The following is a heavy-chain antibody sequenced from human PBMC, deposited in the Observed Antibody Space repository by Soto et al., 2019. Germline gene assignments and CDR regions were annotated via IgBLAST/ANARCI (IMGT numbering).Heavy chain of an antibody. J-gene: IGHJ4*02. CDR1: GFTFSSYG. V-gene: IGHV3-33*01. Sequence: PGGSLRLACAASGFTFSSYGMHWVRQAPGKGLEWVAVIWYDGSHKYYADSVKGRFTISRDNSKNTLYLQMNSLRAEDTAVYYCARDPNFSSSWIDYWGQGTLVTVSS. CDR2: IWYDGSHK. D-gene: IGHD6-13*01. CDR3: ARDPNFSSSWIDY.